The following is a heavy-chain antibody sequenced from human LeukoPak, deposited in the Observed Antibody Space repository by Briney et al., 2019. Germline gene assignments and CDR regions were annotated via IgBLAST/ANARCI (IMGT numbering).Heavy chain of an antibody. J-gene: IGHJ4*02. V-gene: IGHV1-18*01. CDR3: ARDAPEGYCTNGVCYTIGDY. CDR2: ISAYNGNT. CDR1: GGTFSSYA. Sequence: ASVNVSCKASGGTFSSYAISWVRQAPGQGLEWMGWISAYNGNTNYAQKLQGRVTMTTDTSTSTAYMELRSLRSDDTAVYYCARDAPEGYCTNGVCYTIGDYWGQGTLVTVSS. D-gene: IGHD2-8*01.